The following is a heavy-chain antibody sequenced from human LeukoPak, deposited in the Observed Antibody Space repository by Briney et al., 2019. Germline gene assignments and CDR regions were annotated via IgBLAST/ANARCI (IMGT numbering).Heavy chain of an antibody. Sequence: GASVKVSCKASGYTFTGYYMHWVRQAPGQRLEWMGWINPNSGGTNYAQKFRGRVTMTRDTSISTAYMELSRLRSDDTAVYYCARDALRNRHWGAWFDPWGQGTLVTVSS. J-gene: IGHJ5*02. CDR3: ARDALRNRHWGAWFDP. D-gene: IGHD7-27*01. CDR1: GYTFTGYY. CDR2: INPNSGGT. V-gene: IGHV1-2*02.